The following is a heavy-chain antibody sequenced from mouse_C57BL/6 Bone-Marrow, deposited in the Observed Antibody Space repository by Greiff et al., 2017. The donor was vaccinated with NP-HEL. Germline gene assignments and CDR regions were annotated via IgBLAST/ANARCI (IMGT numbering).Heavy chain of an antibody. V-gene: IGHV5-6*01. CDR3: ARHPMITTTFDY. CDR2: ISSGGSYT. J-gene: IGHJ2*01. CDR1: GFTFSSYG. Sequence: EVKLVESGGDLVKPGGSLKLSCAASGFTFSSYGMSWVRQTPDKRLEWVATISSGGSYTYYPDSVKGRFTISRDNAKNTLYLQMSSLKSEDTAMYYCARHPMITTTFDYWGQGTTLTVSS. D-gene: IGHD2-4*01.